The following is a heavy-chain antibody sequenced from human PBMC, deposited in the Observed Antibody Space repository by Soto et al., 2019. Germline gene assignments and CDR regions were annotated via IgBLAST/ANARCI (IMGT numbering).Heavy chain of an antibody. Sequence: QVQLQQWGAGLLKPSETLSLTCAVYGGSFSDYYWRWIRQTPEKGLGWIGEVSHSGSTTYNPSLKNRVTIAIDTSKNQFSLTLNSVTAADTAMYFCAREEPASRHHDYWGQGNLVTVSS. V-gene: IGHV4-34*02. CDR2: VSHSGST. CDR3: AREEPASRHHDY. J-gene: IGHJ4*02. CDR1: GGSFSDYY. D-gene: IGHD1-26*01.